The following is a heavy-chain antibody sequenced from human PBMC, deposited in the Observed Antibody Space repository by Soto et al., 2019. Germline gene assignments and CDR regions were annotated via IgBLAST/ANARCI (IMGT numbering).Heavy chain of an antibody. V-gene: IGHV4-30-4*01. D-gene: IGHD2-8*01. CDR2: IYYSGST. J-gene: IGHJ4*02. CDR1: GGSISSGDYY. CDR3: ARGDGYNGAALDY. Sequence: QVQLQESGPGLVKPSQTLSLTCTVSGGSISSGDYYWSWIRQPPGKGLEWIGYIYYSGSTYYNPSLKSRGTISVDTSKNQFSLKLSSVTAADTAVYYCARGDGYNGAALDYWGQGTLVTVSS.